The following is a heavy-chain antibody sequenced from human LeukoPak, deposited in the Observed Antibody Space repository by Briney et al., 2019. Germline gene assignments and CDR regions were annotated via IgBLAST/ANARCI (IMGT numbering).Heavy chain of an antibody. Sequence: GGSLRLSCAASGFTFDDYAMHWVRHAPGKGLEWVSGISWNSGSIGYADSVKGRFTISRDNAKNSLYLQMNSLRAEDTALYYCAKAKEVTTVLFDYWGQGTLVTVSS. CDR2: ISWNSGSI. CDR3: AKAKEVTTVLFDY. D-gene: IGHD4-17*01. CDR1: GFTFDDYA. V-gene: IGHV3-9*01. J-gene: IGHJ4*02.